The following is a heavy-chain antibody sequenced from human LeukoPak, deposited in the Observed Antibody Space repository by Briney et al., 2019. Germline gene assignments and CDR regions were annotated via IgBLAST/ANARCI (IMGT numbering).Heavy chain of an antibody. CDR2: ISGSGEAV. J-gene: IGHJ6*02. CDR1: GFTFSNYA. V-gene: IGHV3-23*01. D-gene: IGHD6-19*01. Sequence: GGSLRLSCAASGFTFSNYAMSWVRQPPGKGLEWKGLEWVSSISGSGEAVYYADSVKGRFTVYRDNAGSILYLQMDSLRAEDTAVYFCAKRMAGTGYFYFMDVWGRGTTVAVSS. CDR3: AKRMAGTGYFYFMDV.